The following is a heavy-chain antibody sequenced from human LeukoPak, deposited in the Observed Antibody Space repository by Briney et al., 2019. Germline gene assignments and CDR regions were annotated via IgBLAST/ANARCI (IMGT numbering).Heavy chain of an antibody. D-gene: IGHD5-24*01. V-gene: IGHV3-23*01. CDR1: GFTFSSYA. J-gene: IGHJ4*02. Sequence: GGSLRLSCAASGFTFSSYAMSWVRQAPGKGLDWVSAISGSGSSTYYADSVKGRFTTSRDNSKNTLYLQMNSLRAEDTALYYCAKRDGYNSNPLKDWGQGTLVTVSS. CDR2: ISGSGSST. CDR3: AKRDGYNSNPLKD.